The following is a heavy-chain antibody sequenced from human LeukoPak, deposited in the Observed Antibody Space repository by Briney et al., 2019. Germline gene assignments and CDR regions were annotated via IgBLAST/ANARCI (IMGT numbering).Heavy chain of an antibody. CDR2: LGINGASV. D-gene: IGHD1-7*01. J-gene: IGHJ6*02. V-gene: IGHV3-23*01. Sequence: GGSLRLSCVVSGFSLNTYDMTWVRQAPGKGLEWVATLGINGASVYYTDFVRGRFTISGDNSKNTLYLQMNSLRAEDTALYYCAKDIGGNYHYYYYGMDVWGQGTTVTVSS. CDR3: AKDIGGNYHYYYYGMDV. CDR1: GFSLNTYD.